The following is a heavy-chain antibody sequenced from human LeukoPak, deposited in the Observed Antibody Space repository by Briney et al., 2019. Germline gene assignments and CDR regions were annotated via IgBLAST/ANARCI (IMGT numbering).Heavy chain of an antibody. Sequence: SGGSLRLSCAASGFTFSSYEMNWVRQAPGKGLEWVSYISSSGSTIYYADSVKGRFTISRDNAKNSLYLQMNSVRAEDTAVYFCARGGVDHYGSGTYYLMYYFDHWGQGALVTVSS. V-gene: IGHV3-48*03. J-gene: IGHJ4*02. D-gene: IGHD3-10*01. CDR1: GFTFSSYE. CDR3: ARGGVDHYGSGTYYLMYYFDH. CDR2: ISSSGSTI.